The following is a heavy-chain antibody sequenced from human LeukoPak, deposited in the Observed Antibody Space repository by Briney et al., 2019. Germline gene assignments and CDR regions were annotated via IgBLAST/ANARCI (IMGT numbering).Heavy chain of an antibody. D-gene: IGHD3-3*01. J-gene: IGHJ3*02. V-gene: IGHV3-23*01. CDR2: ISGSGGTT. CDR3: AKGTTIFGVVIQHAFDI. Sequence: PGGSLRLSCAASGFAFNTYAMSWVRQAPGKGLDWVSAISGSGGTTYYADSVKGRFTISRDNAKNTLYLQMSSLRAEDTAVYYCAKGTTIFGVVIQHAFDIWGQGTMVTVSS. CDR1: GFAFNTYA.